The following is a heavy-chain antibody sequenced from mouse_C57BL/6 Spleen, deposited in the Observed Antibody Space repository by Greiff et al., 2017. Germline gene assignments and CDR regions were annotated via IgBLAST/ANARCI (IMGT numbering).Heavy chain of an antibody. CDR2: ISPRDGST. CDR1: GYTFTDHT. D-gene: IGHD1-1*01. J-gene: IGHJ2*01. Sequence: QVQLQQSDAELVKPGASVKISCKVSGYTFTDHTIHWMKQRPEQGLEWIGYISPRDGSTMYNEKLKGKATLTADKSSSTADMQLNILTSEDSAVYFCAREGITTVVATGYFYYWGQVTTLTVSS. V-gene: IGHV1-78*01. CDR3: AREGITTVVATGYFYY.